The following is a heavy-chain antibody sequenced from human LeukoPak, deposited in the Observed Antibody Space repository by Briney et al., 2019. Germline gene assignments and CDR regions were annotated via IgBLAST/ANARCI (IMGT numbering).Heavy chain of an antibody. CDR2: ISWNSVSI. V-gene: IGHV3-9*01. D-gene: IGHD2-15*01. CDR1: GFDFDDFA. Sequence: GGSLRLSCVASGFDFDDFAMEWVRLAPGKGLEWVAGISWNSVSIGYADSVKGRFTISRDNAKNSLYLQMNSLRAEDTAVYYCARDSGGRYCSGGSCYFTLNYYYYYYMDVWGKGTTVTVSS. CDR3: ARDSGGRYCSGGSCYFTLNYYYYYYMDV. J-gene: IGHJ6*03.